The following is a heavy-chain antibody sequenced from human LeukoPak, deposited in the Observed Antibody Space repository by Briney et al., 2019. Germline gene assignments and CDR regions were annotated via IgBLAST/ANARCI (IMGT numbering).Heavy chain of an antibody. Sequence: GASVKVSCKASGYTFTSYGISWVRQAPGQGLEWMGWISAYNGNTNYAQKLQGRVTMTTDTSTSTAYMELRSLRSDDTAVYYCARDWGLYYYDSSGHSEFDYWGQGTLVTVSS. CDR3: ARDWGLYYYDSSGHSEFDY. V-gene: IGHV1-18*01. CDR1: GYTFTSYG. D-gene: IGHD3-22*01. J-gene: IGHJ4*02. CDR2: ISAYNGNT.